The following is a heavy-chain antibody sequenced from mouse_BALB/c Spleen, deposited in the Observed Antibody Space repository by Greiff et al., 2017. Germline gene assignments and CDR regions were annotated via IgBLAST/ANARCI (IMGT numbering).Heavy chain of an antibody. J-gene: IGHJ2*01. V-gene: IGHV14-3*02. CDR3: ASWGYEGY. D-gene: IGHD2-3*01. CDR1: GFNIKDTY. Sequence: VQLKESGAELVKPGASVKLSCTASGFNIKDTYMHWVKQRPEQGLEWIGRIDPANGNTKYDPKFQGKATITADTSSNTAYLQLSSLTSEDTAVYYCASWGYEGYWGQGTTLTVSS. CDR2: IDPANGNT.